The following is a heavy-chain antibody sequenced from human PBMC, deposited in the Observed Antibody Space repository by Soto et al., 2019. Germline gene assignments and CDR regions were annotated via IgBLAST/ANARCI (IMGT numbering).Heavy chain of an antibody. CDR3: ARAVETGGNWFDH. Sequence: XETLSLTCTVSGGSIRSYYWGWIRQPPGKGLEWIGHIYYSGTTNYNPSLKSRITMSVDTSKNQFSLKLSSVTAADTAVYYCARAVETGGNWFDHWGQGPLVTVSS. D-gene: IGHD1-1*01. CDR1: GGSIRSYY. J-gene: IGHJ5*02. CDR2: IYYSGTT. V-gene: IGHV4-59*01.